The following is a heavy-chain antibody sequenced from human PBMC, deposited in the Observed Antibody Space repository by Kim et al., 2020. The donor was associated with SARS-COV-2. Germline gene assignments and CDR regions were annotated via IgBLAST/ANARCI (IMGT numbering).Heavy chain of an antibody. J-gene: IGHJ5*02. V-gene: IGHV1-2*02. CDR1: GYTFTDSN. CDR3: ARGGGSGGLDP. Sequence: ASVKVSCKASGYTFTDSNIHWMRQAPGQGLEYMGWINPNTGGTNYPQKFQGRVTMTRDTSVTTAYMDLSSLTSDDMAIYYCARGGGSGGLDPWGQGTLVIVS. D-gene: IGHD3-16*01. CDR2: INPNTGGT.